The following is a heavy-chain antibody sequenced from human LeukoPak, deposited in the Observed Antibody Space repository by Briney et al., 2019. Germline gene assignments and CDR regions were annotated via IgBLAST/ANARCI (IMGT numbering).Heavy chain of an antibody. J-gene: IGHJ4*02. CDR1: GYTFTGYY. Sequence: ASVKVSCKASGYTFTGYYMHWVRQAPGQGLEWMGWINPNSGGTNYAQQFQGRVTMTRDTSISTAYMELSRLRSDDTAVYYCAREVDIVATTPLLFDYWGQGTLVTVSS. CDR3: AREVDIVATTPLLFDY. CDR2: INPNSGGT. V-gene: IGHV1-2*02. D-gene: IGHD5-12*01.